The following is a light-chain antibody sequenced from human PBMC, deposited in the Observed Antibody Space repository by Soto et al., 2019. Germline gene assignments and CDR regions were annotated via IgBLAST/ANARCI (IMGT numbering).Light chain of an antibody. V-gene: IGKV3-20*01. CDR1: QSVSH. CDR3: RQYGGSPLYT. Sequence: EIVLTQSPGTLSLSPGDTATLSCRASQSVSHLAWYQQKPGQATRLLVYAAYSRATGIPDRFSGRGSGTDFTHTISRLEPEDCAVYYCRQYGGSPLYTVGQGTRLEIQ. CDR2: AAY. J-gene: IGKJ2*01.